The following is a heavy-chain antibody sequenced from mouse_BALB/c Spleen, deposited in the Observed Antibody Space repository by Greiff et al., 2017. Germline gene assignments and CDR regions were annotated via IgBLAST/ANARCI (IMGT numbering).Heavy chain of an antibody. Sequence: VQLKESGPELVKPGASVKVSCKASGYSFTDYNMYWVKQSHGKSLEWIGYIDPYNGGTSYNQKFKGKATLTVDKSSSTAFMHLNSLTSEDSAVYYCARRDNYYGSSWYFDVWGAGTTVTVSS. V-gene: IGHV1S135*01. D-gene: IGHD1-1*01. J-gene: IGHJ1*01. CDR2: IDPYNGGT. CDR3: ARRDNYYGSSWYFDV. CDR1: GYSFTDYN.